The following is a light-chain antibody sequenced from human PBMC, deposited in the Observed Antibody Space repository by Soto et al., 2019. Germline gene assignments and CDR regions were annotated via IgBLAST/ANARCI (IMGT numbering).Light chain of an antibody. J-gene: IGKJ2*01. CDR1: QSVSSSF. Sequence: EIVLTQSPGTLSLSPGERATLSCRASQSVSSSFLAWYQQKPGQAPRLLIYGASSRATGIPHKFSGSGSGTDFTLTISRLEPEDFAVYYCQQYGSSPYTFGQGPKLEIK. CDR2: GAS. CDR3: QQYGSSPYT. V-gene: IGKV3-20*01.